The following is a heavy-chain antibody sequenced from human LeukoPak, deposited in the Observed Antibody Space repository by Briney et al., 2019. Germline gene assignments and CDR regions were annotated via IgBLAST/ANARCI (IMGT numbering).Heavy chain of an antibody. D-gene: IGHD3-10*01. V-gene: IGHV3-21*01. CDR3: ARGRSITILRGVAISDGFDI. CDR2: IDTTTSYK. Sequence: PGGSLRLSCAASGFTFSTHGMNWVRQAPGNGLEWVSFIDTTTSYKYYADSVKGRFTISRDNAKNSLYLQMNSLRADDTAFYYCARGRSITILRGVAISDGFDIWGQGTMVTVSS. J-gene: IGHJ3*02. CDR1: GFTFSTHG.